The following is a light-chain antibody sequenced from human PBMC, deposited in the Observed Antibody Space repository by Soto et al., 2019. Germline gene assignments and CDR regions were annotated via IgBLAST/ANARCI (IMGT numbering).Light chain of an antibody. Sequence: DVRRTQSPSTLSASVGDTVTITCRASQTINNWLAWYQQKPGKAPKLLIYDVSTLGSGVPSRFSGSGSGTYFTLTISGLQPDDFGTYYCQQCNTFWTFGQGTKVDIK. CDR1: QTINNW. CDR3: QQCNTFWT. V-gene: IGKV1-5*01. CDR2: DVS. J-gene: IGKJ1*01.